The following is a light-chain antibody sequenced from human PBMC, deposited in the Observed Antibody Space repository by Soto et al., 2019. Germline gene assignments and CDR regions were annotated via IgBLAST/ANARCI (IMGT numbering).Light chain of an antibody. CDR3: QQSYYPPYT. CDR2: DTS. CDR1: QGIVNY. V-gene: IGKV1-39*01. Sequence: IQVTQSPSFLTAAVGDTITITCRTSQGIVNYLNWYQHKSGQPPKILLFDTSTLARGVPPRFSGSGSGSLFTLTIDSLQPEDFATYYCQQSYYPPYTFGQGT. J-gene: IGKJ2*01.